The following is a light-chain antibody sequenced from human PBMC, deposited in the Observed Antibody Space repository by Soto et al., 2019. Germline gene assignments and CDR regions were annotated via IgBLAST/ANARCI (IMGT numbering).Light chain of an antibody. J-gene: IGKJ5*01. Sequence: IQMTQSPSSVSASAGDRVTITCRASQGISSALAWYQQKPGKAPKLLIYDASSLESGVPSRFSGSGSWTDFTLTISSLQPEDFATYYCQQFNNYQITFGQGTRLEIK. CDR3: QQFNNYQIT. V-gene: IGKV1D-13*01. CDR1: QGISSA. CDR2: DAS.